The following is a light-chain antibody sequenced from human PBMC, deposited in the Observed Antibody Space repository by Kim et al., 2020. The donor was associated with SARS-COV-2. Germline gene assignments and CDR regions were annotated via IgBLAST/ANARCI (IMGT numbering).Light chain of an antibody. CDR3: QQYGSPLT. CDR2: GAS. CDR1: QIVSSAY. V-gene: IGKV3-20*01. Sequence: VSPGERATLSWRASQIVSSAYLAWYQQQPGQAPRLLIFGASTRATGIPDRFSGSGSGTDFTLTITRLEPEDFALYCCQQYGSPLTFGGGTKVDIK. J-gene: IGKJ4*02.